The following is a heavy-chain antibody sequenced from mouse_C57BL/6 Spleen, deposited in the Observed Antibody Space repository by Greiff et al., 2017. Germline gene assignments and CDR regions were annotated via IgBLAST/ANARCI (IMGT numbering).Heavy chain of an antibody. Sequence: VQLQQSGPELVKPGASVKISCKASGYSFTSYYIHWVKQRPGQGLEWIGWIYPGSGNTKYNEKFKGKATLTADTSSSTAYMQLSSLTSEDSAVYYCARLGGTGAFDYWGQGTTLTVSS. CDR2: IYPGSGNT. CDR3: ARLGGTGAFDY. V-gene: IGHV1-66*01. CDR1: GYSFTSYY. J-gene: IGHJ2*01. D-gene: IGHD4-1*01.